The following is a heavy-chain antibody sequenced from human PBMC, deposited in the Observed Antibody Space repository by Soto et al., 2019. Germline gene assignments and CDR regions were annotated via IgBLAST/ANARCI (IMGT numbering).Heavy chain of an antibody. CDR2: IIPAFGTT. Sequence: QVQLVQSGAAVSKPGSSVKVSCKASGGTFGIYAIGWVRQAPGQGLEWMGGIIPAFGTTKNAQKFQDRVDITADESTNTVYLELRGLRFDDTAVYYCARVPRQLLYGPTRNGMDVWGQGTTLIVSS. CDR1: GGTFGIYA. J-gene: IGHJ6*02. V-gene: IGHV1-69*01. CDR3: ARVPRQLLYGPTRNGMDV. D-gene: IGHD2-2*02.